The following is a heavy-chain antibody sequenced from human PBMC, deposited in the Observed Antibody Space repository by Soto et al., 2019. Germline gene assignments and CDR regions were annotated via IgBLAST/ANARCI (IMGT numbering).Heavy chain of an antibody. CDR2: INHSGST. Sequence: SETLTLTCAVNGGSFSGYYWSWIRQPPGKGLKWIGEINHSGSTNYNPSLKSRVTISVDTSKNQFSLKLSSVTAADTAVYYCARVPVGGTVTTTYYYYYMDVWGKGTTVT. V-gene: IGHV4-34*01. D-gene: IGHD4-17*01. J-gene: IGHJ6*03. CDR1: GGSFSGYY. CDR3: ARVPVGGTVTTTYYYYYMDV.